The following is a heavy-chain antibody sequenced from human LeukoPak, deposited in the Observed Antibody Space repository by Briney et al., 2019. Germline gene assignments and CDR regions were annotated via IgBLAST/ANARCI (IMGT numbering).Heavy chain of an antibody. Sequence: GGSLRLSCAASGFTFSSYSTNWVRQAPGEGLEWVSSISSSSSYIYYADSVKGRFTISRDNAKNSLYLQMNSLRAEDTAVYYCARDLAELLWFGELLQRWRRFDYWGQGTLVTVSS. CDR2: ISSSSSYI. D-gene: IGHD3-10*01. V-gene: IGHV3-21*01. CDR1: GFTFSSYS. J-gene: IGHJ4*02. CDR3: ARDLAELLWFGELLQRWRRFDY.